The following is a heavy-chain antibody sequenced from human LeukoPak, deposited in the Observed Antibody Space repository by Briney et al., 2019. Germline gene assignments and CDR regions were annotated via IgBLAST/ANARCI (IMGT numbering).Heavy chain of an antibody. J-gene: IGHJ6*03. CDR2: IIPIFGTA. CDR3: ARTVTTTMDYYYYMDV. Sequence: EASVKVSCKASGGTFSSYAISWVRQAPGQGLEWMGGIIPIFGTANYAQKFQGRVTITADKSTSTAYMELSSLRSEDTAVYYCARTVTTTMDYYYYMDVWGKGTTVTVSS. CDR1: GGTFSSYA. D-gene: IGHD4-17*01. V-gene: IGHV1-69*06.